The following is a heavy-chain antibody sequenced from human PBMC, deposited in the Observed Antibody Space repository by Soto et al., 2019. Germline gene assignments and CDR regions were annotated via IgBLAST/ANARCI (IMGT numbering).Heavy chain of an antibody. V-gene: IGHV4-30-4*01. CDR3: ARGRYCLTGRCFPNWFDS. J-gene: IGHJ5*01. CDR1: GDSISTVDYF. D-gene: IGHD2-15*01. CDR2: IYKSTTT. Sequence: SETLSLTCSVSGDSISTVDYFWAWIRQPPGQALEYIGDIYKSTTTYYNPSFESRVAISLDTSKSQFSLTVTSVTAADTAVYFCARGRYCLTGRCFPNWFDSWGQGTLVTVSS.